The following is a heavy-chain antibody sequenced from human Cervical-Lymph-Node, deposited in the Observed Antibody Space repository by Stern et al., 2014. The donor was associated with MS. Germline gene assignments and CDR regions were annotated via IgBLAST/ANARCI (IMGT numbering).Heavy chain of an antibody. CDR1: GGTLISYP. Sequence: QVQLVESGAEVKKPGSSVKVSCQASGGTLISYPISWVRQAPGHGLEWLGGLMPILGTSNYAHKFQGRVTITADESTTTIYMELRSLKSEDTAVYYCARHLGSHESGWFDPWGQGTLVTVSS. CDR3: ARHLGSHESGWFDP. V-gene: IGHV1-69*01. J-gene: IGHJ5*02. CDR2: LMPILGTS. D-gene: IGHD1-26*01.